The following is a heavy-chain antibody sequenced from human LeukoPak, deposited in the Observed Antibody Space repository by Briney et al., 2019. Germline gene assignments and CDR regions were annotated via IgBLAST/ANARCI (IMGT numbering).Heavy chain of an antibody. J-gene: IGHJ4*02. CDR1: VDSISSGGYH. D-gene: IGHD3-10*01. CDR2: IYYSGST. CDR3: ARGGLSYYYGSSSFDY. Sequence: SDTLSLTCTVSVDSISSGGYHWSWSRQHPGKGLERIGYIYYSGSTYYNPSIKSRVTISVDTSKNQFSLKLNSMTAADTAVYYCARGGLSYYYGSSSFDYWGQGTLVTVSS. V-gene: IGHV4-31*03.